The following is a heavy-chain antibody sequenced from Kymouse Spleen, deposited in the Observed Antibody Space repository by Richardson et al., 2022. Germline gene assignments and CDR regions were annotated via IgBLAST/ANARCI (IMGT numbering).Heavy chain of an antibody. CDR3: ARERDWELLPYAFDI. D-gene: IGHD1-26*01. CDR1: GFTFSSYS. J-gene: IGHJ3*02. Sequence: EVQLVESGGGLVKPGGSLRLSCAASGFTFSSYSMNWVRQAPGKGLEWVSSISSSSSYIYYADSVKGRFTISRDNAKNSLYLQMNSLRAEDTAVYYCARERDWELLPYAFDIWGQGTMVTVSS. CDR2: ISSSSSYI. V-gene: IGHV3-21*03.